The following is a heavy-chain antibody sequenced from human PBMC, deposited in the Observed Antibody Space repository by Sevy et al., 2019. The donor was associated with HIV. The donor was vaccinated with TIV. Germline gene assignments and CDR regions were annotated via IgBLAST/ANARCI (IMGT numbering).Heavy chain of an antibody. CDR3: AREGCTKPHDY. Sequence: GGSLRLSCAASGFTFSKYSMSWIRQTPGKGLEWVSTFSFGCGKINYANSVKGRFTISRDDSRNTFYLQMNSLRAEDAAIYYCAREGCTKPHDYWGQGTVVTVSS. J-gene: IGHJ4*02. D-gene: IGHD2-8*01. V-gene: IGHV3-23*01. CDR1: GFTFSKYS. CDR2: FSFGCGKI.